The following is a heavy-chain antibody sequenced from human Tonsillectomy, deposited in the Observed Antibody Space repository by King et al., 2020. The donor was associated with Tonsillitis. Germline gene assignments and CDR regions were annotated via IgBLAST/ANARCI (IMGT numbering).Heavy chain of an antibody. D-gene: IGHD2-15*01. V-gene: IGHV3-7*01. Sequence: DVQLVESGGGLVQPGGSLRLSCAASGFTFSSYWMSWVRQAPGKGLEWVANIKQDGSEKYYVDSVKGRFTISRDNAKNALYLQMNSLRAEDTAVYYCASLAASDYYYDYVLDVWGRGATVTLSS. CDR1: GFTFSSYW. CDR3: ASLAASDYYYDYVLDV. CDR2: IKQDGSEK. J-gene: IGHJ6*02.